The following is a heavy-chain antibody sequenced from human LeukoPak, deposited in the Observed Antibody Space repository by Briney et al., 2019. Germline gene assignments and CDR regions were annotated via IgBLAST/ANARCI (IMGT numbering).Heavy chain of an antibody. D-gene: IGHD5-12*01. CDR2: INHSGST. J-gene: IGHJ6*03. CDR3: ARGRGYSGYDGSYYYYYYMDV. V-gene: IGHV4-34*01. CDR1: GGSFSGYY. Sequence: SETLSLTCAVYGGSFSGYYWSWIRQPPGKGLEWIGEINHSGSTNYNPSLKGRVTISVDTSKNQFSLKLSSVTAADTAVYYCARGRGYSGYDGSYYYYYYMDVWGKGTTVTVSS.